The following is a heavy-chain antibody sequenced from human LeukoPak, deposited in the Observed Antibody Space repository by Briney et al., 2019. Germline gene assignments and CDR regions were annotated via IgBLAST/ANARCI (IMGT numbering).Heavy chain of an antibody. CDR2: ISDDGINK. CDR3: ARDKKVGATNFDY. D-gene: IGHD1-26*01. Sequence: GGSLRLSCAASGFTFSSYAMHWVRQAPGKGLEWVAVISDDGINKYYADPVKGRFTISRDNAKNSLYLQMNSLRAEDTAVYYCARDKKVGATNFDYWGQGTLVTVSS. J-gene: IGHJ4*02. V-gene: IGHV3-30*04. CDR1: GFTFSSYA.